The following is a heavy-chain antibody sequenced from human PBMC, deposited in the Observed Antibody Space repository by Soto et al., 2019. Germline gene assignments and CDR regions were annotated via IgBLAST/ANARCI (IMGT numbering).Heavy chain of an antibody. CDR3: AKDGLVVTTNY. V-gene: IGHV3-23*01. CDR2: ISGSGGST. J-gene: IGHJ4*02. Sequence: PGGSLRLSCAASGFTFSTYAMSWVRQAPVKGLEWVSAISGSGGSTYYADSVKGRFTISRDNSKNTLYLQMNSLRAEDTAVYYCAKDGLVVTTNYWGQGTLVTVSS. CDR1: GFTFSTYA. D-gene: IGHD2-21*02.